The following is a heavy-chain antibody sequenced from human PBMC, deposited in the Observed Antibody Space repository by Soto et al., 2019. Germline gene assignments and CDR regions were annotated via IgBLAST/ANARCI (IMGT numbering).Heavy chain of an antibody. CDR3: AREVQVHTPAFVY. D-gene: IGHD3-10*01. CDR2: ISTMFGAA. J-gene: IGHJ4*02. CDR1: GGTFNTYA. V-gene: IGHV1-69*19. Sequence: QVQLVQSGAEMNKPGSSVKVSCQSSGGTFNTYAMNWVRQAPGQGPEWMGDISTMFGAANYAPKFQGRVTITADESTGTSYMQLGSLTSEDTALYFCAREVQVHTPAFVYWGQGTLVTVSS.